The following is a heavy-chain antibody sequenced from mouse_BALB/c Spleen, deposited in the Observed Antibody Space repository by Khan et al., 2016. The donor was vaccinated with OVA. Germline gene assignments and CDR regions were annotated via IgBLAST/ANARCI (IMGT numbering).Heavy chain of an antibody. J-gene: IGHJ1*01. CDR3: ARNRDGGSYWYFDV. CDR2: MWIGGST. D-gene: IGHD3-3*01. V-gene: IGHV2-6-4*01. Sequence: QVQLKQSGPGLVAPSQSLSITCTVSGFSLSRYSVHWVRQPPGKGLEWLGIMWIGGSTAYNSALKSRLSISKDNSKSQVFLKMNSLQTDDTARYYGARNRDGGSYWYFDVWGAGTTVTVSS. CDR1: GFSLSRYS.